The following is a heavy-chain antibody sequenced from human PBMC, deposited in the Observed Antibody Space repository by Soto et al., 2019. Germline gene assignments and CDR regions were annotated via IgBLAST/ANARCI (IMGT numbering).Heavy chain of an antibody. CDR3: ARGSTESYQGSRIFDF. D-gene: IGHD3-10*01. J-gene: IGHJ4*02. Sequence: GGSLRLSCVASGLTFGSRAMSWVRRAPGEGLQWVATITDNGGDAKYADSVRGRFVISRDNSKKTLYLQMTSLTAEDSAMYFCARGSTESYQGSRIFDFWGRGTLVTVSS. V-gene: IGHV3-23*01. CDR1: GLTFGSRA. CDR2: ITDNGGDA.